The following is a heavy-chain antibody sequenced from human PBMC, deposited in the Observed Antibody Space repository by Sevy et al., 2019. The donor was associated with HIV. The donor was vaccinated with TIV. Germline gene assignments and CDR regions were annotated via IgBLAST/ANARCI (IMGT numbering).Heavy chain of an antibody. CDR1: GFTFSSYG. D-gene: IGHD2-15*01. CDR3: AKDLQRNIVVVVAATRNTYYYYGMDV. J-gene: IGHJ6*02. CDR2: ISYDGSNK. V-gene: IGHV3-30*18. Sequence: GGSLRLSCAASGFTFSSYGMHWVRQAPGKGLEWVAVISYDGSNKYYADSVKGRFTISRDNSKNTLYLQMNSLRAEETAVYYCAKDLQRNIVVVVAATRNTYYYYGMDVWGQGTTVTVSS.